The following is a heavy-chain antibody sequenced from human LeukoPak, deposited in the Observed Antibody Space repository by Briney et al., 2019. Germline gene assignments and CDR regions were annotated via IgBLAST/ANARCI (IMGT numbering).Heavy chain of an antibody. D-gene: IGHD6-19*01. CDR1: GFTFSSYE. CDR2: ISSSGSTI. CDR3: ARASGWPNPYYFDY. Sequence: LPGGSLRLSCAASGFTFSSYEMNWVRQAPGKGLEWVSYISSSGSTIYYADSVKGRFTISRDNAKNSLYLQMNSLRAEDTAVYYCARASGWPNPYYFDYWGQGTLVTVSS. V-gene: IGHV3-48*03. J-gene: IGHJ4*02.